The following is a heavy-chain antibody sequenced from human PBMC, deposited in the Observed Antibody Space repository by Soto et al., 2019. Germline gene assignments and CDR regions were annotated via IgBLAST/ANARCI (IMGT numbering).Heavy chain of an antibody. D-gene: IGHD3-10*01. CDR3: AKDRQFRSYYESAGHYNN. CDR2: ISGRGAIT. V-gene: IGHV3-23*01. J-gene: IGHJ4*02. CDR1: GFTFKNYD. Sequence: EVQLLESGGGLVQPGGSLRLSCVASGFTFKNYDMRWVRQAPGKGLEWVSGISGRGAITYYADSVRGRFTSSRDNSKNTLYLQLNSLRAEDTAIYYCAKDRQFRSYYESAGHYNNWGQGTLVTVSS.